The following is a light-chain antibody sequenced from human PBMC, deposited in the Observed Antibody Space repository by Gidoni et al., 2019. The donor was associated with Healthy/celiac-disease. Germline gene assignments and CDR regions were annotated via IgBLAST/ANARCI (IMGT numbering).Light chain of an antibody. CDR2: EVS. J-gene: IGLJ3*02. CDR1: SSDVGNYKF. CDR3: CSYAGSSTWV. Sequence: QSALTQPASVSGSPGQSITISCTGTSSDVGNYKFVSWYQQHPGKVPKVMIYEVSKRPSGVSNRFSGSKSGNTASLTISGLQAEDEADYYCCSYAGSSTWVFGGGTKLTVL. V-gene: IGLV2-23*02.